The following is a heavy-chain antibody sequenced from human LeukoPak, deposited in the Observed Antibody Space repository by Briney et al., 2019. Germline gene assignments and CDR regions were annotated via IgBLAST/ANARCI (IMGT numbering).Heavy chain of an antibody. D-gene: IGHD6-19*01. CDR1: GYSISSGYY. V-gene: IGHV4-38-2*02. CDR2: IYHSGST. CDR3: ARLGLEGTYSSGWYPFDY. J-gene: IGHJ4*02. Sequence: SETLSLTCTVSGYSISSGYYWGWIRQPPGKGLEWIGSIYHSGSTYYNPSLKSRVTISVDKSKNQFSLKLSSVTAADTAVYYCARLGLEGTYSSGWYPFDYWGQGTLVTVSS.